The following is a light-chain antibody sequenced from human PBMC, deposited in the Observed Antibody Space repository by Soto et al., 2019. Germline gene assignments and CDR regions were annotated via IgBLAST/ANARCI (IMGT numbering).Light chain of an antibody. CDR3: QQYGSSPRT. J-gene: IGKJ1*01. V-gene: IGKV3-20*01. CDR2: GAS. CDR1: QTVFNN. Sequence: EIVVTQSPVTLSVSPGERATLSCRASQTVFNNLAWYQQKPGQAPRLLIYGASSRATGIPDRFSGSGSGTDFTLTISRLEPEDFAVYHCQQYGSSPRTFGQGTKVDIK.